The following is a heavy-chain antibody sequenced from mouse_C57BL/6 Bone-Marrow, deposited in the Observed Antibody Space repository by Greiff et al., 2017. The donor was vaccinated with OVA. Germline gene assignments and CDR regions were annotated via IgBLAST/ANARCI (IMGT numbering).Heavy chain of an antibody. CDR2: ISSGGSYT. D-gene: IGHD1-1*01. CDR1: GFTFSSYG. CDR3: ARRDYGRSYDY. J-gene: IGHJ2*01. Sequence: DVMLVESGGDLVKPGGSLKLSCAASGFTFSSYGMSWVRQTPDKRLEWVATISSGGSYTYYPDSVKGRFTISRDNAKNTLYLQMSSLKSEDTAMYYCARRDYGRSYDYWGQGTTLTVSS. V-gene: IGHV5-6*02.